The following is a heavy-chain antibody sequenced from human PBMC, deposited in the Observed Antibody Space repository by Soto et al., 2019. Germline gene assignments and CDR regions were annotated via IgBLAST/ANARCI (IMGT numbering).Heavy chain of an antibody. Sequence: GGSLRLSYAASGFTFSSYEMNWVRQAPGKGLEWVSYISSSGSTMYYADSVKGRFTISRDNAKNSLYLQMNSLRAEDTAVYYCARDSRYYDSSDYFDYWGQGTLVTVSS. J-gene: IGHJ4*02. V-gene: IGHV3-48*03. CDR1: GFTFSSYE. D-gene: IGHD3-22*01. CDR2: ISSSGSTM. CDR3: ARDSRYYDSSDYFDY.